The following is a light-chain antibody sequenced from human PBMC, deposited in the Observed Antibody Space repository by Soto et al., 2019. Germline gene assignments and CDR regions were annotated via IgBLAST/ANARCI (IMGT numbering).Light chain of an antibody. CDR2: GAS. Sequence: EIVLTQSPGTLSLSPGERATLSCRASQSVTSSYLACYQQKPGQAPRRLIYGASIRATGIPDRFSGSGSGTDFTLTISRLEPEDFALYFCQQYHSSPLTFGQGTKVDIK. CDR1: QSVTSSY. V-gene: IGKV3-20*01. J-gene: IGKJ1*01. CDR3: QQYHSSPLT.